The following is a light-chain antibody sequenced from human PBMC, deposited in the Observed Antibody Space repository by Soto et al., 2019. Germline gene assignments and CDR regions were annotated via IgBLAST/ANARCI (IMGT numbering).Light chain of an antibody. CDR2: AAS. CDR3: QQSYSTLTWT. V-gene: IGKV1-39*01. J-gene: IGKJ1*01. Sequence: DILMTQSPSSLSASVGDRVTITCRASQSISSYLNWYQQIPGKAPKLLIYAASSLQGGVPSRFSGSGSGTDFTLTISSLQPEDFATYYCQQSYSTLTWTFGQGTKVEIK. CDR1: QSISSY.